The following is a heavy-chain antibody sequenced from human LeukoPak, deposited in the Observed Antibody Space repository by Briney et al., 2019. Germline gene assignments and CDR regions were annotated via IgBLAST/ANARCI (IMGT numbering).Heavy chain of an antibody. CDR2: ITPILGTA. D-gene: IGHD3-22*01. Sequence: SVKVSCKASGGTFSTYAISWVRQAPGQGLEWMGGITPILGTANYAQKFQGRVTINADQSTSTAYMELSSLRSEDTAVYYCARGGHVRVYDSNAYYGHYWGQGTLVTVSS. CDR1: GGTFSTYA. J-gene: IGHJ4*02. V-gene: IGHV1-69*10. CDR3: ARGGHVRVYDSNAYYGHY.